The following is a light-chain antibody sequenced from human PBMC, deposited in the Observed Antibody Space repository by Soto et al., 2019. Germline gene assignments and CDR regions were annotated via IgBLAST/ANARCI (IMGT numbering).Light chain of an antibody. CDR3: KQYNSYTRT. V-gene: IGKV1-5*03. CDR2: KAS. Sequence: DIQITQSPSSLSGSVGYRFTITCRASQTISSWLAWYQQKPGKAHKLLIYKASSLQSGVPSRFSGSGSGTEFTLTISSMQNDDFANYYCKQYNSYTRTCGQGT. J-gene: IGKJ1*01. CDR1: QTISSW.